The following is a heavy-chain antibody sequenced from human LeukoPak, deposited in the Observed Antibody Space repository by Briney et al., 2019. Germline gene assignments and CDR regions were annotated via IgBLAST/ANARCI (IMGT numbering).Heavy chain of an antibody. J-gene: IGHJ4*02. V-gene: IGHV4/OR15-8*01. CDR3: ARSHDHLWRNYPDY. D-gene: IGHD3-16*02. CDR2: IHHDGRI. Sequence: PSETLSLTCDVSGGSIDSTNWWNWVRQPPGKGLEWIGEIHHDGRINYNPSLKSRVTLSVDKSKNQFSLRLNSVTAADTAMYYCARSHDHLWRNYPDYWGQGTLVTVSS. CDR1: GGSIDSTNW.